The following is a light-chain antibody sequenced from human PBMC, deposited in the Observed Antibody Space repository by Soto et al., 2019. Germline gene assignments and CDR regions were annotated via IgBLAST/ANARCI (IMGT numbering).Light chain of an antibody. J-gene: IGLJ2*01. CDR3: SSYTSSNTLGV. CDR1: SSDVDTYNY. CDR2: DAS. V-gene: IGLV2-14*01. Sequence: QSVLTQPASVSGSPGQSITISCTGTSSDVDTYNYVSWYQQHPGNAPKLMIHDASNRPAGVSNRFSGSKSRNTASLTISGRQAEDEDDYYCSSYTSSNTLGVFGGGTKLTVL.